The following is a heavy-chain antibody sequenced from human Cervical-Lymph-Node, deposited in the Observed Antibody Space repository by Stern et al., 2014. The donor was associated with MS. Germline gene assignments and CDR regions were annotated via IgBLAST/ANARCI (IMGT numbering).Heavy chain of an antibody. Sequence: VQLQESGPGLVKPSETLSLTCTVSGGSIANYYWSWVRQPPGKGLEWIGYNYCSGSTNYTPSPKSRVTISVDTSKNQFSLKLSSVTAADTAVYYCARDKGIFFLWGQGTLVTVSS. CDR2: NYCSGST. J-gene: IGHJ4*01. V-gene: IGHV4-59*01. CDR1: GGSIANYY. CDR3: ARDKGIFFL. D-gene: IGHD2/OR15-2a*01.